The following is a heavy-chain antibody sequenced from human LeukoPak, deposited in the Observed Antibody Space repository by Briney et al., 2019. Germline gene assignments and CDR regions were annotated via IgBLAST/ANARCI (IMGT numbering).Heavy chain of an antibody. V-gene: IGHV3-23*01. CDR2: ISGSGGST. D-gene: IGHD5-18*01. J-gene: IGHJ4*02. CDR3: AKGSCGYSYGCPFDY. Sequence: GGSLRLSCAASGFTFSSYAMSWVRQAPGKGLEWVSTISGSGGSTYYADSVKGRFTISRDNSKNTLYLQMNSLRAEDTAVYYCAKGSCGYSYGCPFDYWGQRTLVTVSS. CDR1: GFTFSSYA.